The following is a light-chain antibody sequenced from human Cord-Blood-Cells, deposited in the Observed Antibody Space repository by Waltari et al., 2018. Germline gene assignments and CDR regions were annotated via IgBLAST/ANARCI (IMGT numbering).Light chain of an antibody. V-gene: IGLV2-23*01. CDR2: AGS. Sequence: QSALTQPASVSGSPGQSITISCTGTSSDVGSYNLVSWYQQHPGKAPNIMIYAGSNRPSGVSNRFSGSNSGNTASLTISGLQAEDEADYYCCSYAGSSTYWVFGGGTKLTVL. CDR1: SSDVGSYNL. J-gene: IGLJ3*02. CDR3: CSYAGSSTYWV.